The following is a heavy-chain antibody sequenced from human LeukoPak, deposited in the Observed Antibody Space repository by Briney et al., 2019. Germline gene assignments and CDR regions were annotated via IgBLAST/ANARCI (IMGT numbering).Heavy chain of an antibody. CDR3: ARVAKHFRGGLSFYFMDV. V-gene: IGHV4-59*01. CDR1: AGSISNYY. D-gene: IGHD3-10*01. J-gene: IGHJ6*03. Sequence: PSETLSLTCTVSAGSISNYYWSWIRQPPGQGLEWIGHIYYSGSTNYNPSLNSLVTISVNTSKKQFSLKLTSVIAADTAVYYCARVAKHFRGGLSFYFMDVWGIGTTVTISS. CDR2: IYYSGST.